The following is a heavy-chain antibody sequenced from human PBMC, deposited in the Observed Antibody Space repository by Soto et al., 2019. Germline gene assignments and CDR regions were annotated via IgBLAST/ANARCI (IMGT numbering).Heavy chain of an antibody. CDR1: GYTFSNYA. CDR3: AIYGGKYSGPGPS. D-gene: IGHD2-21*01. J-gene: IGHJ4*02. CDR2: ISAVNGNT. V-gene: IGHV1-3*01. Sequence: EASVKVSCKASGYTFSNYAIHWVRQAPGQRLEWMGWISAVNGNTKYSERFQGRVTFTSDTSASTAYMELSSLRSEDTAVFYCAIYGGKYSGPGPSGGQEPRVTVSS.